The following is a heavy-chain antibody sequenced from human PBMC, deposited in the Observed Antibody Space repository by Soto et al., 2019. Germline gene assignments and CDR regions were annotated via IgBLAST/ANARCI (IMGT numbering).Heavy chain of an antibody. J-gene: IGHJ3*02. CDR2: VSTSIVST. CDR3: ARDSGAAIYGEDAIDI. V-gene: IGHV1-18*04. D-gene: IGHD3-3*02. Sequence: QGKLVQSGPEVKKPGASVRVSCKASGYSFSGYDITWVRQAPGPGLEWLGWVSTSIVSTMSAENLQGRLSMTTDTSTATVYMELRGLRSDDTAVYYCARDSGAAIYGEDAIDIWGQGTMVTVSS. CDR1: GYSFSGYD.